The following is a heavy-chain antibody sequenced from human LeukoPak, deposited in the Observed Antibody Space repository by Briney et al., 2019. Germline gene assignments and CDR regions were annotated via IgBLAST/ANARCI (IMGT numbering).Heavy chain of an antibody. CDR3: AKDREITMIVVVTIFDY. CDR2: ISGSGGST. CDR1: GFTFSSYA. Sequence: GGSLRLSCAASGFTFSSYAMRWLRESPGKGLEWVSAISGSGGSTFYADCEKGRFTISRDNSKNTLSLKMNRQRGEAAAGYYCAKDREITMIVVVTIFDYWGQGTLVTVSS. J-gene: IGHJ4*02. V-gene: IGHV3-23*01. D-gene: IGHD3-22*01.